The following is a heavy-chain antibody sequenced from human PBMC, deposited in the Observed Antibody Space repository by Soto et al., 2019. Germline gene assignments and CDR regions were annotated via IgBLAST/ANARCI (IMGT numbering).Heavy chain of an antibody. CDR1: GYSFTSYW. CDR2: IDPSDSYT. Sequence: GESLKISCKGSGYSFTSYWISWVRQMPGKGLEWMGRIDPSDSYTNYSPSFQGHVTISADKSISTAYLQWSSLKASDTAMYYCARSRFGGYYYYGMDVWGQGTTVTV. J-gene: IGHJ6*02. CDR3: ARSRFGGYYYYGMDV. V-gene: IGHV5-10-1*01. D-gene: IGHD3-16*01.